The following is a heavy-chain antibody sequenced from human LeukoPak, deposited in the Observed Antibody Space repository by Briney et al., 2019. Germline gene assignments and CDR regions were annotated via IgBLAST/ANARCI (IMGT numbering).Heavy chain of an antibody. J-gene: IGHJ6*03. CDR3: ARGVSPYYYYTDV. D-gene: IGHD2-21*01. CDR1: GGTFSSYA. V-gene: IGHV1-69*04. CDR2: IIPILGIA. Sequence: ASVKVSCKASGGTFSSYAISWVRQAPGQGLEWMGRIIPILGIANYAQKFQGRVTIPADKSTSTAYMELSSLRSEDTAVYYCARGVSPYYYYTDVWGKGTTVTVSS.